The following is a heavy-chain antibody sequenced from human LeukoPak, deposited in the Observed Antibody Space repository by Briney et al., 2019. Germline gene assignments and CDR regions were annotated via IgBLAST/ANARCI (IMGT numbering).Heavy chain of an antibody. CDR1: GYTFTSYG. D-gene: IGHD3-10*01. V-gene: IGHV1-18*01. Sequence: ASVKVSCKASGYTFTSYGISWVRQAPGQGLEWMGWISAYNGNTNYAQKLQGRVTMTTDTSTSTAYMELRSLRSDDTAVYYCARDTSPMVRGVISDATDYWGQGTLVTVSS. CDR3: ARDTSPMVRGVISDATDY. CDR2: ISAYNGNT. J-gene: IGHJ4*02.